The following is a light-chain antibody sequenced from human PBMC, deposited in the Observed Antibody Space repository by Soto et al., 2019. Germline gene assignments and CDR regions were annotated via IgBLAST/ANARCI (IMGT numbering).Light chain of an antibody. CDR1: QSVSSN. Sequence: EILVTPSPATLSLSPGEIATLSCRASQSVSSNLAWYQHKPGQAPRLLIYAASTRATGIPARFSGSGSGTEFTLTINSLQSEDFAVYHCQQYDNWWTLGQGTKVDIK. CDR2: AAS. J-gene: IGKJ1*01. V-gene: IGKV3-15*01. CDR3: QQYDNWWT.